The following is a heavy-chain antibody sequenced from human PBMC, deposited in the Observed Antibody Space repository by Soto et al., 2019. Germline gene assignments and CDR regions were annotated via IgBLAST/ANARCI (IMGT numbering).Heavy chain of an antibody. D-gene: IGHD2-2*01. CDR2: IEEDGGEK. V-gene: IGHV3-7*01. Sequence: GGSLRLSCAASGFTFSSYWMTWVRQAPGKGLEWVANIEEDGGEKHYVDSVKGRFTISRDNAKNSLYLQMNSLRAEDTAVYYCARDRRTNCYDFWGQGTLVTVSS. J-gene: IGHJ4*02. CDR1: GFTFSSYW. CDR3: ARDRRTNCYDF.